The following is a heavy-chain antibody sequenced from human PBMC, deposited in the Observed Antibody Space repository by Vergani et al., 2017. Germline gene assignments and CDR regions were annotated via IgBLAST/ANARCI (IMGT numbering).Heavy chain of an antibody. CDR1: GFTFDDYA. CDR3: AKDRGPHFWSGYYDCSDY. CDR2: ISWNSGSI. J-gene: IGHJ4*02. V-gene: IGHV3-9*01. Sequence: EVQLVESGGGLVLPGRSLRLSCVASGFTFDDYAMHWVRQAPGKGLEWVSGISWNSGSIGYADSVKGRFTISRDNAKNSLYLQMNSLRAEDTALYYCAKDRGPHFWSGYYDCSDYWGQGTLVTVSS. D-gene: IGHD3-3*02.